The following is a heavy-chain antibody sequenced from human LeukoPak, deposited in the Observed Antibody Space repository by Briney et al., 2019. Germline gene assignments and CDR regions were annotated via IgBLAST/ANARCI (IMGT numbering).Heavy chain of an antibody. Sequence: PSETLSLTCTVSGGSISSYYWSWIRQPPGKGLEWIGYIYYSGSTNYNPSLKSRVTISVDTSKNQFSLKLSSVTAADTAVYYCARLRYFDTWGQGTLVTVSS. V-gene: IGHV4-59*01. CDR3: ARLRYFDT. J-gene: IGHJ4*02. CDR2: IYYSGST. D-gene: IGHD3-9*01. CDR1: GGSISSYY.